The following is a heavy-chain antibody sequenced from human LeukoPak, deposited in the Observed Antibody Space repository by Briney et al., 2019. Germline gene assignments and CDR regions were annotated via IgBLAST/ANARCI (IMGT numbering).Heavy chain of an antibody. D-gene: IGHD3-10*01. V-gene: IGHV4-4*07. J-gene: IGHJ5*02. CDR1: GDSISRYY. CDR2: IYNGGIT. Sequence: SETLSLTCTVSGDSISRYYWSWIRQPAGKGLEWIGRIYNGGITTYNPSLKSRVTMSIDTSNNQFSLRLRFVTAADTAVYYCARDSGTTGEVKFDPWGQGTLVTVSS. CDR3: ARDSGTTGEVKFDP.